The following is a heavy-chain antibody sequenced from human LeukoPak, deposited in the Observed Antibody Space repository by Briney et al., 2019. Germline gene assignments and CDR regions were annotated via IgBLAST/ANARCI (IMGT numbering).Heavy chain of an antibody. Sequence: GGSLRLSCAASGFTFSEYYMSWVRQAPGKGLEWVSYISSSNNFRNYADSVKGRFTISRDNAKNSLYLQMNSLRAEDTAVYYCARPRYYDSSGYYFDIWGQGTMVTVSS. D-gene: IGHD3-22*01. CDR2: ISSSNNFR. V-gene: IGHV3-11*03. J-gene: IGHJ3*02. CDR3: ARPRYYDSSGYYFDI. CDR1: GFTFSEYY.